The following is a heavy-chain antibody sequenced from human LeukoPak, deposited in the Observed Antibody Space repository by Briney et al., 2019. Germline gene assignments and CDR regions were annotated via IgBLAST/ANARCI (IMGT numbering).Heavy chain of an antibody. J-gene: IGHJ4*02. V-gene: IGHV3-53*01. CDR3: ARDLNY. Sequence: SGGSLRLSCAASGFTVSSNYMSWVRQAPGKGLEWVSIIDTGVNTYYADSVKGRFTISRDNSKNTLYLQMNSLRAEDTAVYYCARDLNYWGQGTLVTVSS. CDR1: GFTVSSNY. CDR2: IDTGVNT.